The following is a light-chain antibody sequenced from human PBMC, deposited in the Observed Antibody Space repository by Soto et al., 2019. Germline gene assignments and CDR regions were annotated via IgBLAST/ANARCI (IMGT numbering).Light chain of an antibody. CDR3: YSYAGTNNYV. J-gene: IGLJ1*01. CDR2: EVN. Sequence: QSALTQPPSASGSPGQSVTISCTGTGSDVGGYNFVSWYQHHPGKAPKLIIYEVNKRPSGVPDRFSGSKSGNTASLTVSGLQAEDEADYYCYSYAGTNNYVFGPGTKFTVL. CDR1: GSDVGGYNF. V-gene: IGLV2-8*01.